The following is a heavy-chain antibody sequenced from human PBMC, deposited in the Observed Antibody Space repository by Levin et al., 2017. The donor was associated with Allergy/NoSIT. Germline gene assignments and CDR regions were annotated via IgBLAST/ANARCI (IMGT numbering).Heavy chain of an antibody. CDR3: AKGALGAFDT. J-gene: IGHJ3*02. Sequence: GESLKISCVASGFTFNTYSINWVRQAPGKGLEWVSAISGSGGSTFYADSVKGRFTISRDNSKNTLYLQMNSLGAEDTAIYYCAKGALGAFDTWGQGTMVTVSS. CDR2: ISGSGGST. CDR1: GFTFNTYS. V-gene: IGHV3-23*01.